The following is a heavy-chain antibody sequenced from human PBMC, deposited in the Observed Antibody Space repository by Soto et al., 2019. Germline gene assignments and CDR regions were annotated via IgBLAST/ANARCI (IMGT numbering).Heavy chain of an antibody. CDR1: GGSVRGYY. CDR3: ARGGEYQLLLRDYYYFNMDV. J-gene: IGHJ6*03. CDR2: INHSGTT. V-gene: IGHV4-34*01. D-gene: IGHD2-2*01. Sequence: QVQLHQWGAGLLKPSETLSLTCAVHGGSVRGYYWTWIRQSPEKGLDWIGEINHSGTTNYSPSLKTGVTISVDTSKNQFSLILSSVTAADTAVYYCARGGEYQLLLRDYYYFNMDVWGTGTTVTVS.